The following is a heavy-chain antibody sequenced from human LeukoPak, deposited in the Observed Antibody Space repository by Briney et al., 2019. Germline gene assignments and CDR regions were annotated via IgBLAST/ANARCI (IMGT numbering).Heavy chain of an antibody. J-gene: IGHJ4*02. Sequence: GKSLRLSCAASGFTFSNYAMHWVRQAPGKGLEWVSLISSGGTYEYYADSVKGRFTISRDNSKNTLYLQLNSLRAEDTAVYYCARDSTYYYDSGSSGPHYFDSWGQGTLVTVSS. CDR2: ISSGGTYE. CDR3: ARDSTYYYDSGSSGPHYFDS. CDR1: GFTFSNYA. D-gene: IGHD3-10*01. V-gene: IGHV3-30*01.